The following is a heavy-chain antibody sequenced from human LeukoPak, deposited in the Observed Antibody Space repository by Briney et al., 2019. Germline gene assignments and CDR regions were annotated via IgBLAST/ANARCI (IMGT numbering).Heavy chain of an antibody. J-gene: IGHJ6*03. CDR1: GGSFSGYY. V-gene: IGHV4-34*01. D-gene: IGHD1-14*01. CDR3: ARTEYYYMDV. Sequence: SETLSLTCAVYGGSFSGYYWSWIRQPPGKGLEWIGEINHSGSTNYNPSLKSGVTISVDTSKNQFSLKLSSVTAADTAVYYCARTEYYYMDVWGKGTTVTVSS. CDR2: INHSGST.